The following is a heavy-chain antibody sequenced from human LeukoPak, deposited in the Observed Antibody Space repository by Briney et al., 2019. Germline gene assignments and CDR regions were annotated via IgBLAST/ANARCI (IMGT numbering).Heavy chain of an antibody. D-gene: IGHD6-6*01. V-gene: IGHV3-23*01. CDR3: AKDSVEYSSSPNWFDP. CDR2: ISNNGGYT. Sequence: PGGSLRLSCAASGFTFSSSAMSWVRQAPGKGLEWVSAISNNGGYTYYADSVQGRFTISRDNSKSTLCLQMNSLRAEDTAVYYCAKDSVEYSSSPNWFDPWGQGTLVSVSS. J-gene: IGHJ5*02. CDR1: GFTFSSSA.